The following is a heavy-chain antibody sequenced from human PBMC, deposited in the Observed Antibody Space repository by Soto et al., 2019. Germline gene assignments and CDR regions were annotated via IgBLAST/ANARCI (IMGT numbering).Heavy chain of an antibody. CDR2: IIPIFGTG. CDR1: GGTFSNSA. V-gene: IGHV1-69*18. D-gene: IGHD4-17*01. Sequence: QVQLVQSGAEVKKPGSSVKVSCRGSGGTFSNSAVSWVRQAPGHGLAWLGTIIPIFGTGNCAQKFPGRVTITADESTSTAYMEMRTLTSEDTAGYYCARVDYGDYNGGIVFWRQWSTVTVSS. J-gene: IGHJ6*02. CDR3: ARVDYGDYNGGIVF.